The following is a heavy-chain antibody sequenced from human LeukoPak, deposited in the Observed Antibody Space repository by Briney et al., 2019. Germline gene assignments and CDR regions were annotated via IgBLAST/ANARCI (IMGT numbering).Heavy chain of an antibody. Sequence: SQTLSLTCTVSGGSISSGDYFWRWIRQPPGKGLEWIGYIYYSGSTNYNPSLKSRVTISVDTSKNQFSLKLSSVTAADTAVYYCARAEYYYDSSGYYAAYYYGMDVWGQGTTVTVSS. CDR3: ARAEYYYDSSGYYAAYYYGMDV. D-gene: IGHD3-22*01. V-gene: IGHV4-30-4*01. CDR2: IYYSGST. J-gene: IGHJ6*02. CDR1: GGSISSGDYF.